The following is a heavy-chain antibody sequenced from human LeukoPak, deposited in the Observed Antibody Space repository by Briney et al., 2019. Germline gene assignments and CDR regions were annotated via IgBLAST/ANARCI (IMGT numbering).Heavy chain of an antibody. CDR3: GKGSLAVPATPLDF. V-gene: IGHV3-11*01. D-gene: IGHD2-15*01. CDR2: ISSRSTTI. CDR1: GFDFSNSF. J-gene: IGHJ4*02. Sequence: PGGSLRLSCTASGFDFSNSFMTWVRQAPGKGLEWISYISSRSTTIYYADSVKGRLTISRDNGKNTVYLQMNNLRVDDTAVFYCGKGSLAVPATPLDFWGQGTLVTVSS.